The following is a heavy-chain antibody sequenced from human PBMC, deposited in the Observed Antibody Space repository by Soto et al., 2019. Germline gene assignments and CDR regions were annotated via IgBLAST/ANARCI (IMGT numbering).Heavy chain of an antibody. D-gene: IGHD3-22*01. CDR3: AKGYYDSSGYYPLFDY. Sequence: PGGSLRLSCAASGFTFSSSGMHWVRQAPGKGLEWVAVISFDGSTKYSADSVKGRFTISRDTSKNTLYLQMNSLRAEDTAVYYCAKGYYDSSGYYPLFDYCGQGTLVTSPQ. CDR2: ISFDGSTK. V-gene: IGHV3-30*18. J-gene: IGHJ4*02. CDR1: GFTFSSSG.